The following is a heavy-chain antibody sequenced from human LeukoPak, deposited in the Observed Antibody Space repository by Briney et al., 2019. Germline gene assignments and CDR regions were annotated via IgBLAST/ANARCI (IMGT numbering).Heavy chain of an antibody. D-gene: IGHD6-19*01. CDR1: GGTFSSYA. CDR2: IIPIFGTA. Sequence: SVKFSWKASGGTFSSYAISWVRQAPGQGLEWMGGIIPIFGTANYAQKFQGRVTMTRDTYTSTVYMELSSLRAEDTAVYYCARDPDHWYSSGPNAFDIWGQGTMVTVSS. CDR3: ARDPDHWYSSGPNAFDI. V-gene: IGHV1-69*05. J-gene: IGHJ3*02.